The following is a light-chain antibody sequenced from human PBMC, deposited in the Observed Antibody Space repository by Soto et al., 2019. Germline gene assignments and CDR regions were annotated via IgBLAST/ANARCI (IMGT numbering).Light chain of an antibody. CDR3: AAWDDRLNGYV. Sequence: QSVLTQPPSVSGTPGQRVTISCSGSSSNIGSNTVNWYQQLPGTAPKLLIYGNNQRLSGVPDRFSGSKPGTSASLAISGLQSEDEADYHCAAWDDRLNGYVFGTGTKVTVL. CDR2: GNN. V-gene: IGLV1-44*01. CDR1: SSNIGSNT. J-gene: IGLJ1*01.